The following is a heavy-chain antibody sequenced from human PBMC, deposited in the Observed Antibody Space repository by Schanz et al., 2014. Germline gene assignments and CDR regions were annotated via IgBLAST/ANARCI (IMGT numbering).Heavy chain of an antibody. V-gene: IGHV1-18*01. CDR1: GYTFTTYG. J-gene: IGHJ2*01. CDR2: ISAYNGHT. Sequence: QVQLVQSGSEVKKPGASVKVSCKASGYTFTTYGISWVRQAPGQGLEWMGWISAYNGHTNYAQKFQGRVTMTTDTSTSTAYMDLSSLRSEDTAVYYCARGYCSRASCYLEYFDLWGRGTLVPVSS. CDR3: ARGYCSRASCYLEYFDL. D-gene: IGHD2-2*01.